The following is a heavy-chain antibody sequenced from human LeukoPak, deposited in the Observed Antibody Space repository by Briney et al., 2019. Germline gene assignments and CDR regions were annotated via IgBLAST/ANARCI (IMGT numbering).Heavy chain of an antibody. CDR3: ARGRKYSYGTYYYGLDV. J-gene: IGHJ6*02. D-gene: IGHD5-18*01. Sequence: PGGSLRLSCAASEFTFSSYSMNWVRQAPGKGLECVAVILYDGNNKYYADSVKGRFTIPRDNSKNTLYLQMNSLRAEDTAVYYCARGRKYSYGTYYYGLDVWGQGTTVTVCS. CDR1: EFTFSSYS. V-gene: IGHV3-30*03. CDR2: ILYDGNNK.